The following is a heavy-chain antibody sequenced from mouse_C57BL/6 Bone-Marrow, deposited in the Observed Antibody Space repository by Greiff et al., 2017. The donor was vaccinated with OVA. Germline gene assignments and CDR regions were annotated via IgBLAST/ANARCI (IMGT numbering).Heavy chain of an antibody. CDR3: STDYYGSSSHWYFDV. CDR2: IDPENGDT. J-gene: IGHJ1*03. Sequence: EVQLQQSGAELVRPGASVKLSCKASGFNIKNDYMHWVKQRPEQGLEWIGWIDPENGDTEYASKFQGKATITADTSSNTAYLQLSSLTSEDTAVYYCSTDYYGSSSHWYFDVWGTGTTVTVSS. CDR1: GFNIKNDY. V-gene: IGHV14-4*01. D-gene: IGHD1-1*01.